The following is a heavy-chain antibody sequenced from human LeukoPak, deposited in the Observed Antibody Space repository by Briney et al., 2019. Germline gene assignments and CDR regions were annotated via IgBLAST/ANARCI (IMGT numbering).Heavy chain of an antibody. Sequence: GGSLRLFCAASGFTFSSYSMNWVRQAPGKGLEWVSSISSSSSYIYYADSVKGRFTISRDNAKNSLYLQMNSLRAEDTAVYYCARGLRDTAMADRDYWGQGTLVTVSS. J-gene: IGHJ4*02. CDR2: ISSSSSYI. CDR1: GFTFSSYS. V-gene: IGHV3-21*01. CDR3: ARGLRDTAMADRDY. D-gene: IGHD5-18*01.